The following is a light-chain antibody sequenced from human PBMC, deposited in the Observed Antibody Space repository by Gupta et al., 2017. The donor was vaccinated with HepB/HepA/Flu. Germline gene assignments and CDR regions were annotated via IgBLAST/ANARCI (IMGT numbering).Light chain of an antibody. V-gene: IGKV1-33*01. Sequence: DIQMTQSPSSLSASVGDRVTITCQASQDISNYLNWYQQKPGKAPKLLIYDASNLETGVPSRFSGSGSGTDFTFTSSRRQPEDIANYYWQQYDTLPSFGHGTKVDIK. CDR1: QDISNY. J-gene: IGKJ3*01. CDR3: QQYDTLPS. CDR2: DAS.